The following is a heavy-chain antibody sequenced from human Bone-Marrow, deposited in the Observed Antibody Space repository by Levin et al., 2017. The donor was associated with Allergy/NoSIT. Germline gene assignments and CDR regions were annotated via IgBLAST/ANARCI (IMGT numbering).Heavy chain of an antibody. J-gene: IGHJ4*02. CDR1: GFTFGHTW. CDR2: VRTNTDGGTT. V-gene: IGHV3-15*01. Sequence: SGESLKISCAASGFTFGHTWMTWVRQAPGKGLEWVGRVRTNTDGGTTDYAAPVTGRFTISRDDSKNTLYLQMNSLKTEDTAVYYCTTIALVNLGGDYFDYWGQGTLVTVSS. D-gene: IGHD2-8*02. CDR3: TTIALVNLGGDYFDY.